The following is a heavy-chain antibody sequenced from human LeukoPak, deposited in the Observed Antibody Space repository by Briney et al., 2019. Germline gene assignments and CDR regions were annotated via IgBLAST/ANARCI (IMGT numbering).Heavy chain of an antibody. J-gene: IGHJ4*02. D-gene: IGHD1-26*01. CDR3: AKDPSGSYYLIDY. Sequence: GGSLRLSCEASGFTFNTYSMNWARQAPGKGLEWVSSIDSSGGYMFYADSVKGRFTISRDNSKNTLYLQTNSLRAEDTAVYYCAKDPSGSYYLIDYWGQGTLVTVSS. CDR1: GFTFNTYS. CDR2: IDSSGGYM. V-gene: IGHV3-21*01.